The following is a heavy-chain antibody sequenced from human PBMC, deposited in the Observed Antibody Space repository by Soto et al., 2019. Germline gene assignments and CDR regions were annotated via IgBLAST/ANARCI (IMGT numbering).Heavy chain of an antibody. Sequence: ETLSLTCAVYGGSFSGYYWSWIRQPPGKGLEWIGEINHSGSTNYNPSLKSRVTISVDTSKNQFSLKLSSVTAADTAVYYCARGRSEVLWFGELLPENWFDPWGQGTLVAVSS. CDR3: ARGRSEVLWFGELLPENWFDP. V-gene: IGHV4-34*01. J-gene: IGHJ5*02. CDR1: GGSFSGYY. D-gene: IGHD3-10*01. CDR2: INHSGST.